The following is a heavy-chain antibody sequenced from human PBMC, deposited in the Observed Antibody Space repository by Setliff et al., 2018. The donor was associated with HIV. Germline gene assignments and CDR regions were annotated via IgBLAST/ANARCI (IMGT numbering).Heavy chain of an antibody. D-gene: IGHD2-21*02. Sequence: SETLSLTCTVSGDSIDRSNFFWTWIRQHPGKGLEWIGYIYYSGSATYNPSLKSQASISVDTSRNEFSLKLSSVTAADTAVYFWARGGAFCGRDSCYYLDYWGQGNPVTVPS. V-gene: IGHV4-31*01. J-gene: IGHJ4*02. CDR3: ARGGAFCGRDSCYYLDY. CDR1: GDSIDRSNFF. CDR2: IYYSGSA.